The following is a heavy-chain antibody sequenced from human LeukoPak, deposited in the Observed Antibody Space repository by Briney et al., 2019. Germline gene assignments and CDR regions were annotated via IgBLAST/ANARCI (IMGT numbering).Heavy chain of an antibody. Sequence: SETLSLTCTVSGGSISSYYWSWIRQPPGKGLEWIGYIYYSGSTNYNPSLKSRVTISVDTSKNQFSLKLSSVTAADTAVYYCARQEYSSGWYFLWYFDLWGRGTLVTVSS. CDR3: ARQEYSSGWYFLWYFDL. V-gene: IGHV4-59*08. D-gene: IGHD6-19*01. CDR2: IYYSGST. CDR1: GGSISSYY. J-gene: IGHJ2*01.